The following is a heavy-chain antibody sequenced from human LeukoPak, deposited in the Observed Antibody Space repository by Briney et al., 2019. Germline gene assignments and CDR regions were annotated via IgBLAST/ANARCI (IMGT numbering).Heavy chain of an antibody. CDR2: INHSGST. J-gene: IGHJ3*02. Sequence: PSETLSLTCAVYGGSFSGYYWSWIRQPPGKGLEWIGEINHSGSTNYNPSLKSRVTIPVDTSKNQFSLKLRSVTAADTAVYYCARFKTGDAFDIWGQETMVTVSS. D-gene: IGHD3-10*01. CDR3: ARFKTGDAFDI. CDR1: GGSFSGYY. V-gene: IGHV4-34*01.